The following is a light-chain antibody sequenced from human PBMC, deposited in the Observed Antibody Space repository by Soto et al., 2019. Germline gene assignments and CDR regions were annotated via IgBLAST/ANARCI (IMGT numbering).Light chain of an antibody. CDR2: GAS. J-gene: IGKJ1*01. CDR1: QGVSSN. CDR3: QQYNSSPRT. V-gene: IGKV3-15*01. Sequence: EIVMTQSPATLSVSPGESATLSCRASQGVSSNLAWYQQKPGQAPRLLIYGASTRATGIPARFSGSGSGTEFTLTISSLQSEDFAVYYCQQYNSSPRTFGQGTKVDIK.